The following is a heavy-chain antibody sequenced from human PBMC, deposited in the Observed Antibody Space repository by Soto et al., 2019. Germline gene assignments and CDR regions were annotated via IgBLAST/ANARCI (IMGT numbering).Heavy chain of an antibody. CDR2: ISPRSGGT. V-gene: IGHV1-2*02. Sequence: ASVKVSCKASGYTFIDYYMHWVRQAPGQGLEWMGRISPRSGGTNYAQKFQGRVTMTWDTSLNTAYMELSSLISEDTAVYYCARAGDDCSTTSCYMIDYWGQGTLVTVSS. CDR3: ARAGDDCSTTSCYMIDY. CDR1: GYTFIDYY. J-gene: IGHJ4*02. D-gene: IGHD2-2*01.